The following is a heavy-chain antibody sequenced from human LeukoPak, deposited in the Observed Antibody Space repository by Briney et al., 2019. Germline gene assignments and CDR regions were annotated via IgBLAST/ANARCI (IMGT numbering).Heavy chain of an antibody. D-gene: IGHD3-22*01. J-gene: IGHJ6*03. Sequence: PGGSLRLSCTASGFTFGDYAMSWVRQAPGKGLEWVGFIRSKAYGGTTEYAASVKGRFTISRDDSKSIAYLQTNSLKTEDTAVYYCTTYYYDSSGYYEFDYYYMDVWGKATTVTIS. CDR2: IRSKAYGGTT. CDR1: GFTFGDYA. V-gene: IGHV3-49*04. CDR3: TTYYYDSSGYYEFDYYYMDV.